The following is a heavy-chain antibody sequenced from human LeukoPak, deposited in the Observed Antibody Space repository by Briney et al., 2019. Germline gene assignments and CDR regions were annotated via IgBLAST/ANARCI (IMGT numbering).Heavy chain of an antibody. D-gene: IGHD5-12*01. CDR2: IYYTGST. CDR1: GGSISSYY. V-gene: IGHV4-59*01. CDR3: ARVVYSGYDFRGAMDV. J-gene: IGHJ6*03. Sequence: SETLTLTCTISGGSISSYYWSWIRQPPGKGLEWIGYIYYTGSTNHNPSLKSRVTISVDTSKNQFSLKLSSVTAADTAVYYCARVVYSGYDFRGAMDVWGKGTTVTVSS.